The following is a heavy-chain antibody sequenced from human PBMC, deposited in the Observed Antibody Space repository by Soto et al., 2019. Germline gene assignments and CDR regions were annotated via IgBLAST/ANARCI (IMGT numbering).Heavy chain of an antibody. CDR3: AKCGGGGPRGPAYYYYMAV. V-gene: IGHV3-23*01. CDR2: ISGSGGST. D-gene: IGHD2-15*01. CDR1: GFTFSSYA. Sequence: GGSLRLSCAASGFTFSSYAMSWVRQAPGKGLEWVSAISGSGGSTYYADSVKGRFTISRDNSKNTLYLQMNSLRAEDTAVYYCAKCGGGGPRGPAYYYYMAVWGKGTTVTVSS. J-gene: IGHJ6*03.